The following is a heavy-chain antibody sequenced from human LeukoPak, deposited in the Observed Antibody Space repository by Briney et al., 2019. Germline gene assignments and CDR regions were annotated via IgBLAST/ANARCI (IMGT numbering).Heavy chain of an antibody. D-gene: IGHD6-13*01. Sequence: ASVKVSCKASGYTFTSYDINWVRQATGQGLEWMGWMNPNSGNTGYAQKFQGRITMTRNTSISTAYMELSSLTSEDTAVYYCARIAAAGNRRLNYWGQGTLVTVSS. CDR3: ARIAAAGNRRLNY. V-gene: IGHV1-8*01. J-gene: IGHJ4*02. CDR2: MNPNSGNT. CDR1: GYTFTSYD.